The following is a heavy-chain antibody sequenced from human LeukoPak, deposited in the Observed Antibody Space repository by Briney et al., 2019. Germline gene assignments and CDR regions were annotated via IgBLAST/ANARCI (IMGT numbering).Heavy chain of an antibody. V-gene: IGHV3-21*04. J-gene: IGHJ4*02. Sequence: PGGSLRLSCAASGFTFSSYTMNWVRQAPGSELEWVSSISTSSSYIYYADSVKGRFTISRDISKSTLYLQMDSLRAEDTAVYYCAKCGNSGCHLIDYWGQGTLVTVSS. CDR2: ISTSSSYI. D-gene: IGHD5-12*01. CDR1: GFTFSSYT. CDR3: AKCGNSGCHLIDY.